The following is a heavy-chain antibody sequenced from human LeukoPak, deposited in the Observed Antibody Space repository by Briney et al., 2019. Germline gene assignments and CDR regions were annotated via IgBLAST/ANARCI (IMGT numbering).Heavy chain of an antibody. CDR1: GFTFSSYA. CDR3: AKFRYHSNDNNYLDFNY. V-gene: IGHV3-23*01. J-gene: IGHJ4*02. D-gene: IGHD3-22*01. CDR2: ISGSGGHT. Sequence: GGSLRLSCAASGFTFSSYAMGWVRQAPGEGPDWVSSISGSGGHTYFADSVRGRFTISRDNSKNTLDLQMNSLKVEDTAVYYCAKFRYHSNDNNYLDFNYWGQGTLVIVSS.